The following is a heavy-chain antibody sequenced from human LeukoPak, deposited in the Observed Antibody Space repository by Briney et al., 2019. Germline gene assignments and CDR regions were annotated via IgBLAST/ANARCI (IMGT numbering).Heavy chain of an antibody. CDR1: GFTFSSYA. CDR2: ISGSGGST. D-gene: IGHD3-10*01. CDR3: AKDLLLWFGELDWFDP. Sequence: GSLRLSCAASGFTFSSYAMSWVRQAPGKGLEWVSAISGSGGSTYYADSVKGRFTISRDNSKNTLYLQMNSLRAEDTAVYYCAKDLLLWFGELDWFDPWGQGTLVTVSS. J-gene: IGHJ5*02. V-gene: IGHV3-23*01.